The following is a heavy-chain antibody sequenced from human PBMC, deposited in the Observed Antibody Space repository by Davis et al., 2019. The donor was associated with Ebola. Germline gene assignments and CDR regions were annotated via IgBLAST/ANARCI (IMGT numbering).Heavy chain of an antibody. D-gene: IGHD3-10*01. CDR3: ARDIGYSFGSGSYSKYDY. J-gene: IGHJ4*02. Sequence: GGSLRLSCAASGFTFSSHAMNWVRQAPGSGLEWVAVISYDGINKYYADSVKGRFTVSRDNSKNTLSLQMNSLRAEDTAVYYCARDIGYSFGSGSYSKYDYWGQGTLVTVSS. V-gene: IGHV3-30*04. CDR2: ISYDGINK. CDR1: GFTFSSHA.